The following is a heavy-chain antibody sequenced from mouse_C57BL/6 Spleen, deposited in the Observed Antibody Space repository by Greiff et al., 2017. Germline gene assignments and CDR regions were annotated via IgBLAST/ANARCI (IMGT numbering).Heavy chain of an antibody. CDR1: GYTFTDYY. V-gene: IGHV1-26*01. J-gene: IGHJ1*03. D-gene: IGHD3-3*01. Sequence: EVQLQQSGPELVKPGASVKISCKASGYTFTDYYMNWVKQSHGKSLEWIGDINPNNGGTSYNQKFKGKATLTVDKSSSTAYMELRSLTSEDSAVYYCARRGLYYWYFDVWGTGTTVTVSS. CDR3: ARRGLYYWYFDV. CDR2: INPNNGGT.